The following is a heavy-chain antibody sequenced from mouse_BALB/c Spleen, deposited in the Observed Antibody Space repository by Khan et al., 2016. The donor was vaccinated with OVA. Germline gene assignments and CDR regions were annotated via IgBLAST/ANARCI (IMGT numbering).Heavy chain of an antibody. D-gene: IGHD2-4*01. J-gene: IGHJ3*01. CDR1: GYSITSEYA. CDR2: INYSGNT. V-gene: IGHV3-2*02. CDR3: ARKDYYDYDPFPY. Sequence: EVQLQESGPGLVKPSQSLSLTCTVTGYSITSEYAWNWIRQFPGNKLEWMGYINYSGNTRFNPSLTSRTSITRDTSKNQFFLQLNSVTTEDTATYYCARKDYYDYDPFPYWGQGTLGTGSA.